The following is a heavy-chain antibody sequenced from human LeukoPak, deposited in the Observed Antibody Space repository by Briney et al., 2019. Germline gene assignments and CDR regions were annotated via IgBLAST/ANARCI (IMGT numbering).Heavy chain of an antibody. Sequence: PSETLSLTCTVSGGSISSSSYYWGWIRQPPGKELEWIGSIYYSGSTYYNPSLKSRVTVSVDTSKNQFSLKLSSVTAADTAVYYCASHGYCSSTSCQTFDYWGQGTLVTVSS. CDR1: GGSISSSSYY. V-gene: IGHV4-39*01. CDR2: IYYSGST. J-gene: IGHJ4*02. D-gene: IGHD2-2*01. CDR3: ASHGYCSSTSCQTFDY.